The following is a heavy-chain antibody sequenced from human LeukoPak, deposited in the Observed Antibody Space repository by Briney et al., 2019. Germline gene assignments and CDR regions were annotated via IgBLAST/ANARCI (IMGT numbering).Heavy chain of an antibody. CDR3: AKDLDCSSTSCDRDY. Sequence: GASLRLSCAASGFTFSSYAMSWVRQAPGKGLEWVSSISCSGGSTYYADSVKGRFTISRDNSKNTLYLQMNSLRAEDTAVYYCAKDLDCSSTSCDRDYWGQGTLVTVSS. CDR2: ISCSGGST. V-gene: IGHV3-23*01. J-gene: IGHJ4*02. D-gene: IGHD2-2*02. CDR1: GFTFSSYA.